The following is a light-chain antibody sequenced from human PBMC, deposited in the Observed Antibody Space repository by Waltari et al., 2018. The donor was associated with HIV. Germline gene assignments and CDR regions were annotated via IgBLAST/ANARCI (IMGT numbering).Light chain of an antibody. Sequence: QSALTQPPSASGSPGQSVTISCTGTSSDVGGYNYVSWYQQHPGKAPNLIIYEVTRRPSGVPDRFSASKSGNTASLTVSGLQPEDEADYYCNSFAGIKKFVVFGGGTKLTVL. CDR1: SSDVGGYNY. V-gene: IGLV2-8*01. J-gene: IGLJ2*01. CDR3: NSFAGIKKFVV. CDR2: EVT.